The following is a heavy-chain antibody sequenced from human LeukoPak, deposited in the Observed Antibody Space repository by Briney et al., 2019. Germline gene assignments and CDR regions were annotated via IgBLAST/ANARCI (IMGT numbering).Heavy chain of an antibody. V-gene: IGHV1-2*06. CDR2: INPKSGGS. D-gene: IGHD2-2*01. Sequence: GASVKVSCKASGYTFTDYYMYWVRQAPGQGLEWMGRINPKSGGSNYAQSFQGRVTMTRDTSINTASMELSGLRSDDTAVYYCARGTSSSPYYFDYWGQGTLVTVSS. J-gene: IGHJ4*02. CDR3: ARGTSSSPYYFDY. CDR1: GYTFTDYY.